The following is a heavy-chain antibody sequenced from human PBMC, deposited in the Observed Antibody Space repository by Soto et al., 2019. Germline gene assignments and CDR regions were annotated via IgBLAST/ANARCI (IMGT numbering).Heavy chain of an antibody. J-gene: IGHJ4*02. CDR3: ARSDGRY. V-gene: IGHV4-39*07. CDR1: GGSVSSSSYS. CDR2: IYSSENT. Sequence: PSETLSLTCTVSGGSVSSSSYSWGWIRQSPGKGLEWIGTIYSSENTYYNPSLLSRVTISVDTSKNQFSLKLSSVTAADTAVYYCARSDGRYWGQGTLVTVSS.